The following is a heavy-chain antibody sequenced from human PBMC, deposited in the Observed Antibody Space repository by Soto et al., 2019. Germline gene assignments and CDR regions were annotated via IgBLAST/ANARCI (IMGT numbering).Heavy chain of an antibody. Sequence: PSETLSLTCAVSGGSISSGGYSWSWIRQPPGKGLEWIGYIYHSGSPYYNPSLKSRVTISVDRSKNQFSLKLSSVTAADTAVYYCARGSYGSGTPYYYGMDVWGQGTTVTVS. CDR1: GGSISSGGYS. V-gene: IGHV4-30-2*01. J-gene: IGHJ6*02. D-gene: IGHD3-10*01. CDR2: IYHSGSP. CDR3: ARGSYGSGTPYYYGMDV.